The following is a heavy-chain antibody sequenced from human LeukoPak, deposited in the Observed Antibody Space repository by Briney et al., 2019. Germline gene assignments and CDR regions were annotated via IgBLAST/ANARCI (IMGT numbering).Heavy chain of an antibody. Sequence: SVKVSCKASGGTFNSYAISWVRQAPGQGLEWMGRIIPIFGTANYAQKFQGRVTITTDESTSTAYMELSSLRSEDTAVYYCARVGGCSYGSHFDYWGQGTLVTVSS. CDR1: GGTFNSYA. D-gene: IGHD5-18*01. V-gene: IGHV1-69*05. CDR2: IIPIFGTA. CDR3: ARVGGCSYGSHFDY. J-gene: IGHJ4*02.